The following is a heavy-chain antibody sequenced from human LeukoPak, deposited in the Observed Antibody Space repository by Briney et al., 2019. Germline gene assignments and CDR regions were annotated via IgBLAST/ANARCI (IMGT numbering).Heavy chain of an antibody. CDR2: ISGSGGST. CDR3: AKTVRGIDY. J-gene: IGHJ4*02. Sequence: GGTLRLSCAASGFTFSRYGMSWVRQAPGKGLEWVSAISGSGGSTYYADSVKGRFTISRDNSKNTLYLQMNSLRAEDTAVYYCAKTVRGIDYWGQGTLVTVSS. D-gene: IGHD3-10*01. CDR1: GFTFSRYG. V-gene: IGHV3-23*01.